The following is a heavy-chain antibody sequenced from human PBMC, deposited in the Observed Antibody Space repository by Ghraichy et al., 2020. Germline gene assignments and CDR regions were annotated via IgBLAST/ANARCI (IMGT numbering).Heavy chain of an antibody. CDR2: IIPILGIA. Sequence: SVKVSCKASGGTFSSYAISWVRQAPGQGLEWMGRIIPILGIANYAQKFQGRVTITADKSTSTAYMELSSLRSEDTAVYYCASMLIGGGMDVWGQGTTVTVSS. J-gene: IGHJ6*02. CDR3: ASMLIGGGMDV. D-gene: IGHD3-10*02. V-gene: IGHV1-69*04. CDR1: GGTFSSYA.